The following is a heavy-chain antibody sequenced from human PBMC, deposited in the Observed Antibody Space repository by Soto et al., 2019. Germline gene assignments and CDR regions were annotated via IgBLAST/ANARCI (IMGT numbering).Heavy chain of an antibody. D-gene: IGHD2-21*01. CDR2: IKTKTEGGTT. CDR1: GFIFSNAW. Sequence: PGGSLRLSCAASGFIFSNAWMYWVRQAPGKGLEWVGRIKTKTEGGTTDYAAPVKGRFTISRDDSKNTLYLQMNSLKTEDTAVYYCTRDLPYSSGALNSWGQGTMVTVSS. V-gene: IGHV3-15*01. J-gene: IGHJ3*01. CDR3: TRDLPYSSGALNS.